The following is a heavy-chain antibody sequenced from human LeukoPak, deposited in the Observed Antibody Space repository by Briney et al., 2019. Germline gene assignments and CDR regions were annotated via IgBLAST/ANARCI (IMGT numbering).Heavy chain of an antibody. V-gene: IGHV3-43D*03. Sequence: GGSLRLSCAASGFTFDDYAMHLVRQATGKGLEWVSLISWDGGSTYYADSVKGRFTISRGNSKHSLYLQMNSLRAEDTALYYCAKDRDPDSSGYYDYWGQGTLVTVSS. J-gene: IGHJ4*02. CDR2: ISWDGGST. CDR3: AKDRDPDSSGYYDY. D-gene: IGHD3-22*01. CDR1: GFTFDDYA.